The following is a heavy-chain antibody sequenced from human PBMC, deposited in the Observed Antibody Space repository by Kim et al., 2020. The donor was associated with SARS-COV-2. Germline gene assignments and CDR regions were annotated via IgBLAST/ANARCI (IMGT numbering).Heavy chain of an antibody. CDR3: ASPLRYCSGGSCFTISDYYYGMDV. CDR2: IYSGGST. CDR1: GFTVSSNY. Sequence: GGSLRLSCAASGFTVSSNYMSWVRQAPGKGLEWVSVIYSGGSTYYADSVKGRFTISRDNSKNTLYLQMNSLRAEDTAVYYCASPLRYCSGGSCFTISDYYYGMDVWGQGTTVTVSS. V-gene: IGHV3-66*01. J-gene: IGHJ6*02. D-gene: IGHD2-15*01.